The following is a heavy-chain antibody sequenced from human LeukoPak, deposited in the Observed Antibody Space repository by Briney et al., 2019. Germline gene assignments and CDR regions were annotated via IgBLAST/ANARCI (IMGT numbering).Heavy chain of an antibody. CDR1: GFTFTSYC. CDR2: ISSSSRAI. CDR3: ARGYYDSSSYYYERNFDY. V-gene: IGHV3-48*02. J-gene: IGHJ4*02. Sequence: GGSLRLSCAASGFTFTSYCMNWVRQAPGKGLEWVSYISSSSRAIYYADSVKGRFTISRDNAKNSLYLQMNSLRDEDTAVYCCARGYYDSSSYYYERNFDYWGQGTLVTVSS. D-gene: IGHD3-22*01.